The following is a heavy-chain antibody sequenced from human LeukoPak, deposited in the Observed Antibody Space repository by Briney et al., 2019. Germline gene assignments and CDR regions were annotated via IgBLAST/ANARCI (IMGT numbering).Heavy chain of an antibody. CDR3: ARHFHGDPQTCHFDY. CDR2: IDHSGST. J-gene: IGHJ4*02. D-gene: IGHD2-21*02. CDR1: GGSVSTSGYF. V-gene: IGHV4-31*11. Sequence: PSQTLSLTCAVSGGSVSTSGYFCTWIRQHPRKGLEYIGYIDHSGSTNYNPSLKTRLTISADTSKHQFSMKVTSVTAADTAIYYCARHFHGDPQTCHFDYWGQGILVTVSS.